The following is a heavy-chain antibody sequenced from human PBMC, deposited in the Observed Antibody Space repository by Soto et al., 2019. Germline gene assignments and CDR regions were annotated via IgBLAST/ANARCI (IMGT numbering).Heavy chain of an antibody. Sequence: QVQLVQSGAEVKKPGSSVKVSCKASGGTFSSYTISWVRQAPGQGLEWMGRIIPILGIANYAQKFQGRVTITADKSTSTAYMELSSLRSEDTAVYYCARESRTQAGAFGIWGQGTMVTVSS. V-gene: IGHV1-69*08. CDR2: IIPILGIA. J-gene: IGHJ3*02. CDR3: ARESRTQAGAFGI. CDR1: GGTFSSYT.